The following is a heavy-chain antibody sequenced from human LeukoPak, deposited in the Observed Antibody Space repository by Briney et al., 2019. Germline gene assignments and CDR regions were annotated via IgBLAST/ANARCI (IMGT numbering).Heavy chain of an antibody. CDR3: ARAYGDYEVAFDY. D-gene: IGHD4-17*01. CDR1: GYTFTSYG. J-gene: IGHJ4*02. CDR2: ISAYNGNT. V-gene: IGHV1-18*01. Sequence: ASVKVSCKASGYTFTSYGISRVRQAPGQELEWMGWISAYNGNTNYAQKLQGRVTMTTDTSTSTAYMELSSLRSEDTAVYYCARAYGDYEVAFDYWGQGTLVTVSS.